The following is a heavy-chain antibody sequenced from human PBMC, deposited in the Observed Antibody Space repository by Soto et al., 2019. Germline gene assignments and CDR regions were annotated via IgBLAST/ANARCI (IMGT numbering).Heavy chain of an antibody. J-gene: IGHJ5*01. V-gene: IGHV3-30*18. D-gene: IGHD2-8*01. CDR3: AKLSYEDSGSTKPHFAF. CDR2: ISYDGSSK. CDR1: GFTFGSYG. Sequence: GESLRLPCAASGFTFGSYGMHGVRQAPGKGLEWVAIISYDGSSKCYVDSVKGRFTISRDNSKNTLYLQMNSLRTEDTAVYYCAKLSYEDSGSTKPHFAFRGRGTSDTGSS.